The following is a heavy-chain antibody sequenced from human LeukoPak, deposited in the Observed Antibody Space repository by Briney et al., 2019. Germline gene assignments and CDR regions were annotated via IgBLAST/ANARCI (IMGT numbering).Heavy chain of an antibody. CDR1: GFTFSSYA. J-gene: IGHJ3*02. CDR2: ISYDGSNK. V-gene: IGHV3-30-3*01. D-gene: IGHD5-12*01. Sequence: GGSLRLSCATSGFTFSSYAMHWVRQAPGKGLEWVAVISYDGSNKYYADSVKGRLTISRDNSKNTLYLQMNSLRAEDTAVYYCARDDILEGDAFDIWGQGTMVTVSS. CDR3: ARDDILEGDAFDI.